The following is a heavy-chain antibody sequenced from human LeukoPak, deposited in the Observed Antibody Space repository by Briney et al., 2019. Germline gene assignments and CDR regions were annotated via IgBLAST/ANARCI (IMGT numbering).Heavy chain of an antibody. CDR3: ARGRVSSSTWYSTYYYFFYMDF. J-gene: IGHJ6*03. V-gene: IGHV1-18*01. CDR2: ISGYNGNT. Sequence: ASVKVSCKASGYTFTSYGISWVRQAPGQGLEWMGWISGYNGNTNYAQKLQGRVTMTTDTSTSTAYMELRSLRSDDTAVYFCARGRVSSSTWYSTYYYFFYMDFWGKGTTVTVSS. CDR1: GYTFTSYG. D-gene: IGHD4-11*01.